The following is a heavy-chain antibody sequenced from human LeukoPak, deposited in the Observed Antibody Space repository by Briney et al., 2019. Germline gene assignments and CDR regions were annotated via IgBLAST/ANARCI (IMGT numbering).Heavy chain of an antibody. J-gene: IGHJ6*03. CDR1: GGTFSSYA. D-gene: IGHD5-18*01. CDR2: IIPIFDTT. CDR3: ARGVVDTILYYYYYMDV. V-gene: IGHV1-69*13. Sequence: ASVKVSCKASGGTFSSYAISWVRQAPGQGLEWMGGIIPIFDTTNYAQTFQGRVTITADESTSTAYMELSSLRSDDTAVYYCARGVVDTILYYYYYMDVWGKGTTVTISS.